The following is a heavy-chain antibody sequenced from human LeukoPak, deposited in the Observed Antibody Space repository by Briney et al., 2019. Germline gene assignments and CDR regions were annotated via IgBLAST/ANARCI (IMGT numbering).Heavy chain of an antibody. V-gene: IGHV3-9*01. CDR2: ISWNSVNI. D-gene: IGHD3-3*01. CDR3: AKGFLESSYGMDV. J-gene: IGHJ6*02. CDR1: GFTFDDYA. Sequence: GGSLRLSCAASGFTFDDYAMHWVRQAPGKGLEWVSGISWNSVNIGHEDSVKGRFTISRDNAKNSLYLQMNSLRAEDTALYYCAKGFLESSYGMDVWGQGTTVTVSS.